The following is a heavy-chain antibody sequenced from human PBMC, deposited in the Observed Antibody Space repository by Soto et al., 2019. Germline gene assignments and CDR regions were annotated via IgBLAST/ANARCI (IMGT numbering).Heavy chain of an antibody. CDR1: GYTFTGYY. V-gene: IGHV1-2*04. CDR3: ARGCSSTSYYYYYYMDV. CDR2: INPNRGGT. Sequence: ASVKVSCKASGYTFTGYYMHWVRQAPGQGLEWMGWINPNRGGTNYAQKFQGWVTMTRDTSISTAYMELSRLRSDDTAVYYCARGCSSTSYYYYYYMDVWGKGTTVTVSS. D-gene: IGHD2-2*01. J-gene: IGHJ6*03.